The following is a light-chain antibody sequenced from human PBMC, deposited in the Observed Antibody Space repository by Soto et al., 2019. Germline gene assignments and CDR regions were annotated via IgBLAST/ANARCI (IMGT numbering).Light chain of an antibody. Sequence: IQLTQSPSSLSASVGDRVTITCRASQGISSYLAWYQQRPGKAPDLLIYATSTFQSGVPSRFSGSGSGTDFTLTISSLQPEDFATYYCQQLNSYPLTFGPGAKVDIK. CDR3: QQLNSYPLT. J-gene: IGKJ3*01. CDR1: QGISSY. V-gene: IGKV1-9*01. CDR2: ATS.